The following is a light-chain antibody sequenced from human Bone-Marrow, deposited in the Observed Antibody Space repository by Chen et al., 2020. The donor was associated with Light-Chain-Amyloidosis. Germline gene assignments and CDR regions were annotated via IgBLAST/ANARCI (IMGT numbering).Light chain of an antibody. CDR3: QQYGTSPLT. Sequence: EIVLTQSTVTLSLSPGEGANLSCRASQTISSNYLTWYQQKFGQAPRLLIYGSSSRATGIPDRFTGSGSGTDFTLTINRLEPEDFAMYYCQQYGTSPLTFGGGIKVEIK. CDR1: QTISSNY. CDR2: GSS. V-gene: IGKV3-20*01. J-gene: IGKJ4*01.